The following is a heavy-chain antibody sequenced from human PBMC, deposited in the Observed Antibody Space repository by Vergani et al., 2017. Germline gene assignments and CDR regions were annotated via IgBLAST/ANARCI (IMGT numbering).Heavy chain of an antibody. CDR1: GGSISSYY. D-gene: IGHD3-9*01. Sequence: QVQLQESGPGLVKPSETLSLTCTVSGGSISSYYWSWIRQPPGKGLEWIGYIYYSGSTNYNPSLNSRVTMSVDTSKNQFSLKLRSVTAADTAVYFCARVMYRDEASTGYRLEGMDIWGQGTTVTVS. V-gene: IGHV4-59*01. CDR2: IYYSGST. CDR3: ARVMYRDEASTGYRLEGMDI. J-gene: IGHJ6*02.